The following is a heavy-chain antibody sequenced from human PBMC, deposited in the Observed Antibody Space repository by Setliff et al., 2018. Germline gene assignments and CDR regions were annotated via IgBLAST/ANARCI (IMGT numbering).Heavy chain of an antibody. CDR3: AKDLDSSGWYNYFDY. CDR2: IYHSGST. V-gene: IGHV4-38-2*02. Sequence: SETLSLTCTVSGYSISSGYYWGWIRQPPGKGLEWIGSIYHSGSTYYNPSLKSRVTISVDTSKNQFSLKLSSVTAADTAVYYCAKDLDSSGWYNYFDYWGQGTLVTVSS. D-gene: IGHD6-19*01. CDR1: GYSISSGYY. J-gene: IGHJ4*02.